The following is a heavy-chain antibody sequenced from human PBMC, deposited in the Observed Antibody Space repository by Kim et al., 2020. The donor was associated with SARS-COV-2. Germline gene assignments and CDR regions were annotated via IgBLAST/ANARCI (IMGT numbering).Heavy chain of an antibody. D-gene: IGHD6-25*01. Sequence: DSYTHYSQSFQGHVTISADKSISTAYLQWSSLKASDTAMYYCASSGNFDYWGQGTLVTVSS. J-gene: IGHJ4*02. CDR3: ASSGNFDY. CDR2: DSYT. V-gene: IGHV5-10-1*01.